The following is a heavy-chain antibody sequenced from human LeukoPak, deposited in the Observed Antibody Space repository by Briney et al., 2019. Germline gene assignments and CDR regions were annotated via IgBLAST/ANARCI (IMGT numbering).Heavy chain of an antibody. CDR2: IYYSGST. CDR1: GGSFSGFY. J-gene: IGHJ4*02. Sequence: SETLSLTCAVYGGSFSGFYWTWIRQPPGKGLEWIGYIYYSGSTNYNPSLKSRVTISVDTSKNQFSLKLSSVTAADTAVYYCARGVVIAPQTFDYWGQGTLVTVSS. D-gene: IGHD2-21*01. CDR3: ARGVVIAPQTFDY. V-gene: IGHV4-59*01.